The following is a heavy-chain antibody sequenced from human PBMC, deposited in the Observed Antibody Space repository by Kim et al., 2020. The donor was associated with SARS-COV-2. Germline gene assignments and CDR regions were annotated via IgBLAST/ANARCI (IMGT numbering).Heavy chain of an antibody. V-gene: IGHV4-39*01. CDR1: GGSISSSSYY. CDR2: IYYSGST. D-gene: IGHD3-9*01. Sequence: SETLSLTCTVSGGSISSSSYYWGWIRQPPGKGLEWIGSIYYSGSTYYNPSLKSRVTISVDTSKNQFSLKLSSVTAADTAVYYCARQYYDILTAKTGSCAFDIWGQGTMVTVSS. CDR3: ARQYYDILTAKTGSCAFDI. J-gene: IGHJ3*02.